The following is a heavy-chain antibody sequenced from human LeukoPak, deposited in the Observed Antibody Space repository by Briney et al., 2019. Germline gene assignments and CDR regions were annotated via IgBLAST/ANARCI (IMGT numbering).Heavy chain of an antibody. V-gene: IGHV3-9*01. CDR2: ISWNSGSI. J-gene: IGHJ4*02. D-gene: IGHD2-21*02. CDR3: AKDRLLNCRGDCYIFDY. Sequence: PGGSLRLSCAASGFTFDDYAMHWVRHAPGKGLEWVSGISWNSGSIVYADSVKGRFTISRDNSKNTLYLQVNGLRTEDTAVYYCAKDRLLNCRGDCYIFDYWGQGTVVTVSS. CDR1: GFTFDDYA.